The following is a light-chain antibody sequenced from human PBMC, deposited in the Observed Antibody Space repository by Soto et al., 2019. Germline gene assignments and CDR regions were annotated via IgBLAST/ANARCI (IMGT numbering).Light chain of an antibody. Sequence: EVVLTQSPATLSVSPGERATLSCRASQSVSTNLAWYQQKPGQAPRLLIYDASSRATGIPDRFSGSGSGTEFTLTISSLQPDDFATFYCQQYVTAFRTFGQGTKVDIK. CDR3: QQYVTAFRT. CDR1: QSVSTN. V-gene: IGKV3D-15*01. CDR2: DAS. J-gene: IGKJ1*01.